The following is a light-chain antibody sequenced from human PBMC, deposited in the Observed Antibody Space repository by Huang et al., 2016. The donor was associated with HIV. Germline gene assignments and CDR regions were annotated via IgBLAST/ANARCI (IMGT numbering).Light chain of an antibody. CDR3: QHYGNSPYT. Sequence: EIVLTQSQGTRSLSPGERATLSGRASQSVSSNYLAWYQQKPGQAPRLLIYGASNRATDIPDRVRGSGAGTDFTLTISRLEPEDFAVYYCQHYGNSPYTFGQGTKVESK. V-gene: IGKV3-20*01. CDR1: QSVSSNY. J-gene: IGKJ2*01. CDR2: GAS.